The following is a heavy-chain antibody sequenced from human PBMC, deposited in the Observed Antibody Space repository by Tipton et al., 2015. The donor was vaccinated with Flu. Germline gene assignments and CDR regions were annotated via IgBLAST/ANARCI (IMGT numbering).Heavy chain of an antibody. CDR1: GGSLSSCGYY. CDR3: ACAGHGYYDSSGSDY. Sequence: TLSLTCIVSGGSLSSCGYYWSWIRQHPGKGLEWIGYIYYGGSTYYNPSLKSRVTISVDTSKNQFSLKLTSVTAADTAVYYCACAGHGYYDSSGSDYWGQGTLVTVSS. J-gene: IGHJ4*02. CDR2: IYYGGST. V-gene: IGHV4-31*03. D-gene: IGHD3-22*01.